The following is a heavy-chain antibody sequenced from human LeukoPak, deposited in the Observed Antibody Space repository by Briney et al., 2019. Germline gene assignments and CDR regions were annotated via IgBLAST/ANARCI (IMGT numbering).Heavy chain of an antibody. CDR2: INPNSGGT. V-gene: IGHV1-2*02. CDR3: ARDRVRSSQNNWFDP. D-gene: IGHD6-13*01. J-gene: IGHJ5*02. CDR1: GYTFTGYY. Sequence: ASVKVSCKASGYTFTGYYMHWVRQAPGQGLEWMGWINPNSGGTNYAQKFQGRVTMTRDTSISTAYMELSRLGSDDTAVYYCARDRVRSSQNNWFDPWGQGTLVTVSS.